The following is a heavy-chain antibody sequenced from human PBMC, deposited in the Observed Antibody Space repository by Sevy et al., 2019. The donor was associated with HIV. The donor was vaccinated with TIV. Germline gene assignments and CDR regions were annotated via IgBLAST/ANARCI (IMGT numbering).Heavy chain of an antibody. CDR3: ARDKEANYYYYGMDV. CDR1: GFTFSSYG. CDR2: IWYDGSNK. V-gene: IGHV3-33*01. J-gene: IGHJ6*02. Sequence: GGSLRLSCAASGFTFSSYGMHWVRQAPGKGLEWVAVIWYDGSNKYYADSVKGRFTISRDNSKNTLYLQMNSLRAEDTAVYYCARDKEANYYYYGMDVWGQGTTVTDSS.